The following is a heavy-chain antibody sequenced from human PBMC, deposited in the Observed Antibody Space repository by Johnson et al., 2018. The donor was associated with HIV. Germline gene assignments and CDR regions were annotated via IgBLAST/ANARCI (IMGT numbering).Heavy chain of an antibody. D-gene: IGHD1-14*01. CDR3: ARENLGAFDI. CDR1: GFTFSDYY. V-gene: IGHV3-11*04. Sequence: QMMLVDSGGGLVKPGGSLRLSCAPSGFTFSDYYMSWMRQAPGQGLEWVSYISSSGSNIYKADSVKGRFTISRDNAKNSLFLQMNSLRAEDTAVYYCARENLGAFDIWGQGTMVTVSS. CDR2: ISSSGSNI. J-gene: IGHJ3*02.